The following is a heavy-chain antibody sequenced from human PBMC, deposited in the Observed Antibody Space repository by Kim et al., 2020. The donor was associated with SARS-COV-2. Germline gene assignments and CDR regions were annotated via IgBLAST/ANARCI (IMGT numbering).Heavy chain of an antibody. CDR3: VREGDTNWYDP. V-gene: IGHV4-30-2*04. D-gene: IGHD5-18*01. Sequence: YNPSLKSRVTMSVDTSKNQCALQLTSVTAADTAVYYCVREGDTNWYDPWGPGILVTVSS. J-gene: IGHJ5*02.